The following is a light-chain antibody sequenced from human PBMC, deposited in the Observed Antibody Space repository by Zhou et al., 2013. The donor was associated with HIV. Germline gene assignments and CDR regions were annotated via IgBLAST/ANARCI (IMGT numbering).Light chain of an antibody. J-gene: IGKJ2*01. Sequence: IQMTQSPSIVSASPGDRLTITCRANETVGRSLAWYQQKIGKAPTLLIYKTSSLDKGVPSRFSGSGSGTEFTLTITGLQRDDLATYYCQQYKTYPYTFGQGTRLEIK. CDR2: KTS. CDR3: QQYKTYPYT. CDR1: ETVGRS. V-gene: IGKV1-5*03.